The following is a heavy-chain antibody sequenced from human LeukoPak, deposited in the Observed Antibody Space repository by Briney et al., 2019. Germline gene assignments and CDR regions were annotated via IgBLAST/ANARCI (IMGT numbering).Heavy chain of an antibody. D-gene: IGHD6-13*01. J-gene: IGHJ4*02. Sequence: SETLSLTCAVYGGSFSGYYWSWIRQPPGKGLEWIGEINHSGSTNYNPSLESRVTISVDTSKNQFSLKLSSVTAADTAVYYCASRQKYSSSWYYFDYWGQGTLVTVSS. CDR1: GGSFSGYY. CDR2: INHSGST. V-gene: IGHV4-34*01. CDR3: ASRQKYSSSWYYFDY.